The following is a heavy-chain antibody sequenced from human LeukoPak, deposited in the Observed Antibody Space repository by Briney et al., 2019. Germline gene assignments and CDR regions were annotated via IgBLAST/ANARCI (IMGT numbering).Heavy chain of an antibody. CDR2: IYHSGST. J-gene: IGHJ3*02. Sequence: PSETLSLTCTVSGYSISSGYYWGWIRQPPGKGLEWIGSIYHSGSTYYNPSLKSRVTISVDTSKNQFSLKLSSVTAADTAVQYWARDPGGGAFDIWGQGTMVTVSS. V-gene: IGHV4-38-2*02. D-gene: IGHD3-10*01. CDR1: GYSISSGYY. CDR3: ARDPGGGAFDI.